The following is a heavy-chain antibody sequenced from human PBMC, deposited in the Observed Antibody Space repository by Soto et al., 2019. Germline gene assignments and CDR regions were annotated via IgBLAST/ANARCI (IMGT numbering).Heavy chain of an antibody. D-gene: IGHD6-13*01. CDR3: AASDSSSWQHDY. J-gene: IGHJ4*02. Sequence: QVQLVQSGAEMKKPGSSVKVSCKVSGDSFSSYAISWVRQAPGEGLEWVGGIIPIFETANYAQIFQGRVTITAVESTTTAYLEVTRLRPQDTAVFYCAASDSSSWQHDYWSQGTLITVSS. CDR1: GDSFSSYA. CDR2: IIPIFETA. V-gene: IGHV1-69*01.